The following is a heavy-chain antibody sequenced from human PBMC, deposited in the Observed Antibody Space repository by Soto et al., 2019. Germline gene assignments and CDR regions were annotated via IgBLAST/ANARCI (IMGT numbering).Heavy chain of an antibody. V-gene: IGHV4-31*03. CDR3: AREPEV. CDR2: IYYIGST. CDR1: GGSISSGGYY. Sequence: QVQLQESGPGLVKPSQTLSLTCTVSGGSISSGGYYWSWIRQHPGKGLEWIGYIYYIGSTYYNPSPKSRVTRPVHSPKHQFSLKLSSVPATDTAGYYCAREPEVWCQGTRVTVPS. J-gene: IGHJ4*02.